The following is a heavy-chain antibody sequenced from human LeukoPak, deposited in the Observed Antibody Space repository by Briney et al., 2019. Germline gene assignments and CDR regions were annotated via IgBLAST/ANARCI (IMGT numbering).Heavy chain of an antibody. CDR1: GGSISSYY. Sequence: SETLSLTCTVSGGSISSYYWSWIRQPPGKGLEWIGYIYTSGSTNYNPSLKSRVTRSVDTSKNQFSLKLSSVTAADTAVYYCARLSRDGYKPAYYYMDVWGKGTTVTVSS. D-gene: IGHD5-24*01. CDR3: ARLSRDGYKPAYYYMDV. CDR2: IYTSGST. J-gene: IGHJ6*03. V-gene: IGHV4-4*09.